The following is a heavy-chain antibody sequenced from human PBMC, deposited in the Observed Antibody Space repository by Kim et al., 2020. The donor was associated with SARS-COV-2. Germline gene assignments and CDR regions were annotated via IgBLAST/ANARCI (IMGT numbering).Heavy chain of an antibody. Sequence: SETLSLTCTVSGGSISSSSYYWGWIRQPPGKGLEWIGSIYYSGSTYYNPSLKSRVTISVDTSKNQFSLKLSSVTAADTAVYYCARPSPNYYDYVWGSYRPVEYFDLWGRGTLVTVSS. CDR1: GGSISSSSYY. CDR2: IYYSGST. V-gene: IGHV4-39*07. J-gene: IGHJ2*01. D-gene: IGHD3-16*02. CDR3: ARPSPNYYDYVWGSYRPVEYFDL.